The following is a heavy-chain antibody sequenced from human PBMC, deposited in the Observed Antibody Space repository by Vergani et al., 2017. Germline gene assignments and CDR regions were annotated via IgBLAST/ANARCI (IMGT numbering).Heavy chain of an antibody. J-gene: IGHJ4*02. D-gene: IGHD3-16*01. CDR2: ISGHGDRT. CDR3: AREERSNASPFVGD. Sequence: EVQLLESGGGLVQPGGSLRLSCAASGFGFSTHTMTWVRQAPGKGLEWVSAISGHGDRTYYADSVKGRFTISRDNSKNTVYLQMNSLKAEDRATYYCAREERSNASPFVGDWGQGTLVTV. CDR1: GFGFSTHT. V-gene: IGHV3-23*01.